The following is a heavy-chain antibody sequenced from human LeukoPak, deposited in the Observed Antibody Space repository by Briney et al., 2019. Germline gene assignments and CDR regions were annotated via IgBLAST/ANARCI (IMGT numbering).Heavy chain of an antibody. Sequence: GGSLRLSCAASGFTFSDYYMAWIRQAPGKGLEWVANIKQDGSEKYYVDSVKGRFTISRDNAKNSLYLQMNSLRAEDTAVYYCARDLAAAGTNFYYMDVWGKGTTVTVSS. CDR3: ARDLAAAGTNFYYMDV. D-gene: IGHD6-13*01. CDR2: IKQDGSEK. CDR1: GFTFSDYY. J-gene: IGHJ6*03. V-gene: IGHV3-7*01.